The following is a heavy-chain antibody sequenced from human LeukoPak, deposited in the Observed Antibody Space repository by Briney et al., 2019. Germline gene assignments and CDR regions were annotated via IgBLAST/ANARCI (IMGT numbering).Heavy chain of an antibody. D-gene: IGHD3-10*01. Sequence: GGSLRLSCAASGFTVSSNYMSWVRQAPGKGLEWVSVIYSGGSTYYADSVRGRFTISRDNAKDTLYLQMNSLRDEDTAVYFCGRGGDGIDIWGQGTTVIVSS. V-gene: IGHV3-53*01. CDR3: GRGGDGIDI. J-gene: IGHJ3*02. CDR2: IYSGGST. CDR1: GFTVSSNY.